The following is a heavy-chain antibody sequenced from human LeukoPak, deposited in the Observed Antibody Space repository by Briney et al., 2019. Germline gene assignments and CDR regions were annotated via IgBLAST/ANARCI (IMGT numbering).Heavy chain of an antibody. V-gene: IGHV3-48*03. CDR1: GFTFSSYE. Sequence: GGSLRLSCAASGFTFSSYEMNWVRQAPGKGLEWVSYISSSGSTIYYADSVKGRFSISRDNSKNTLYLQMNSLRPEDTAVYYCAKFKDLRYFLHWGQGTLVTVSS. CDR3: AKFKDLRYFLH. J-gene: IGHJ1*01. CDR2: ISSSGSTI. D-gene: IGHD2-15*01.